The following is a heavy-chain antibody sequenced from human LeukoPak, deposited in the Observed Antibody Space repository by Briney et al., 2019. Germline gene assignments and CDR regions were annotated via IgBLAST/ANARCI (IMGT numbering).Heavy chain of an antibody. D-gene: IGHD6-19*01. CDR1: GCTFSSYA. J-gene: IGHJ6*02. Sequence: GGSLRLSCAASGCTFSSYAMHWVRQAPGKGLEWVAVISYDGSNKYYADSVKGRFTISRDNSKNTLYLQMNSLRAEDTAVYYCAREVQTGYSSGWYYAYYYYYGMDVWSQGTTVTVSS. V-gene: IGHV3-30-3*01. CDR2: ISYDGSNK. CDR3: AREVQTGYSSGWYYAYYYYYGMDV.